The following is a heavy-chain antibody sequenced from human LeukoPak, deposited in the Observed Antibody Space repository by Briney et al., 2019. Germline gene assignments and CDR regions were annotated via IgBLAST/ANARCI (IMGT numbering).Heavy chain of an antibody. CDR2: IIPIFGTA. Sequence: ASVKVSCKASGGTLSSYAISWVRQAPGQGLEWMGGIIPIFGTANYAQKFQGRVTITADESTSTAYMELSSLRSEDTAVYYCASGGSSVYQLLPNNWSDPWGQGTLVTVSS. D-gene: IGHD2-2*01. CDR3: ASGGSSVYQLLPNNWSDP. V-gene: IGHV1-69*13. CDR1: GGTLSSYA. J-gene: IGHJ5*02.